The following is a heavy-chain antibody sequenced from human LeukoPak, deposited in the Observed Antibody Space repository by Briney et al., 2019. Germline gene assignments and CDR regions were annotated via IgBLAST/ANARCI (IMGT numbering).Heavy chain of an antibody. CDR2: INPNSGGT. CDR3: VLYDSSGYYYFDY. D-gene: IGHD3-22*01. Sequence: ASVKVSCKASGYTFTGYYMRWVRQAPGQGLEWMGRINPNSGGTNYAQKFQGRVTMTRDTSISTAYMELSRLRSDDTAVYYCVLYDSSGYYYFDYWGQGTLVTVSS. J-gene: IGHJ4*02. CDR1: GYTFTGYY. V-gene: IGHV1-2*06.